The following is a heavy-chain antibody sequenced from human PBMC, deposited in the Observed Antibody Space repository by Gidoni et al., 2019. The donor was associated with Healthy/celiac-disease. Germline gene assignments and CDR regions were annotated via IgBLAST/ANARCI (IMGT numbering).Heavy chain of an antibody. Sequence: QVQLVQSGAEVKKPGSSVKVSCKASGGTFSSSAISWVRQAPVKGLEWMGGIIPIFGTANYEQKFQGRVTITAEKSTGTAYMELSSLRSEDTAVYYCARGGGSGSYYNFFGRVVDWGQGTLVTVSS. V-gene: IGHV1-69*06. J-gene: IGHJ4*02. CDR2: IIPIFGTA. D-gene: IGHD3-10*01. CDR1: GGTFSSSA. CDR3: ARGGGSGSYYNFFGRVVD.